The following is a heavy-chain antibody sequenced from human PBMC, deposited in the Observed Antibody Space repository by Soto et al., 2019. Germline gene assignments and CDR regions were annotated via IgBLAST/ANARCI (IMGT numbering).Heavy chain of an antibody. CDR3: ARVHYGFRTSRFDP. D-gene: IGHD3-3*01. Sequence: QVQLQESGPGLVKPSQTLSLTCTVSGGSICSGGYYWSWIRQHPGKGLGWIGHIYYSGSTYYNPSLKCRVTIAVDTSKNHFSLKLSSVTAADTAVYYCARVHYGFRTSRFDPWGQGTLVTVSS. CDR1: GGSICSGGYY. J-gene: IGHJ5*02. V-gene: IGHV4-31*03. CDR2: IYYSGST.